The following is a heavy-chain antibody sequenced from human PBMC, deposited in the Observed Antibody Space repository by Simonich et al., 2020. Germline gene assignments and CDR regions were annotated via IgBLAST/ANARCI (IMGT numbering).Heavy chain of an antibody. CDR1: GYTFTSYG. J-gene: IGHJ4*02. CDR2: IIAYKGNT. V-gene: IGHV1-18*01. CDR3: ARASRGTWWYYYFDY. D-gene: IGHD2-15*01. Sequence: QVQLVQSGAEVKKPGASVKVSCKASGYTFTSYGISWVRQAPGQGLEWMGGIIAYKGNTNYAPKLQGRVTMTTDTSTSTAYMELRSLRSDDTAVYYCARASRGTWWYYYFDYWGQGTLVTVSS.